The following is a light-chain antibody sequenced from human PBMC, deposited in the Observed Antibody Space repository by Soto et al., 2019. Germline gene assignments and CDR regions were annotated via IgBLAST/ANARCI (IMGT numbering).Light chain of an antibody. J-gene: IGLJ1*01. CDR2: DVG. CDR1: SSDVGGYNY. Sequence: QSALTQPRSVSGSPGQSVTISCTGTSSDVGGYNYVSWYQQHPGKAPKLMIYDVGKRPSGVPDRFSGSKSGITASLTISGLQAEDEADYYCCSYAGSYTYVFGTGTKLTVL. CDR3: CSYAGSYTYV. V-gene: IGLV2-11*01.